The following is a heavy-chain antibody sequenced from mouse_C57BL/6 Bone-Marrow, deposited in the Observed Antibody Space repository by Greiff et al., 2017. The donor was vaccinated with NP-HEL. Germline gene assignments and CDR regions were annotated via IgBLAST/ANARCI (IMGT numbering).Heavy chain of an antibody. CDR2: IYPGNSDT. CDR3: TRGFYYYGSSYGDY. D-gene: IGHD1-1*01. Sequence: EVKLVESGTVLARPGASVKMSCKTSGYTFTSYWMHWVKQRPGQGLEWIGAIYPGNSDTSYNQKFKGKAKLTAVTSASTAYMELSSLTNEDSAVYYCTRGFYYYGSSYGDYWGQGTTLTVSS. J-gene: IGHJ2*01. CDR1: GYTFTSYW. V-gene: IGHV1-5*01.